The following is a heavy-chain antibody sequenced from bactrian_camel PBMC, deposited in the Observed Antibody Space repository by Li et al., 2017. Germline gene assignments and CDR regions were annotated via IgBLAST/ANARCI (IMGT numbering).Heavy chain of an antibody. CDR2: INSGGGAT. D-gene: IGHD6*01. CDR3: AKDPKMYGGSWLSPDIDH. Sequence: HVQLVESGGGLVQPGGSLRLSCAASGFTFSSRFMSWVRQSPGKGLEWVAGINSGGGATLYSPSVEGRFTISRDNVKNTLYLQLDSLNTEDTAMYYCAKDPKMYGGSWLSPDIDHWGQGTQVTVS. J-gene: IGHJ4*01. CDR1: GFTFSSRF. V-gene: IGHV3S1*01.